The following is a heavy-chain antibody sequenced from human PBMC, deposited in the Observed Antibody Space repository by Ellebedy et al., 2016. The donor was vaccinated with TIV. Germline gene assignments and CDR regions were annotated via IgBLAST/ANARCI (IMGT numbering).Heavy chain of an antibody. J-gene: IGHJ6*02. V-gene: IGHV3-74*01. CDR2: ISSDGSST. CDR1: GFTFSTYW. Sequence: GESLKISCAASGFTFSTYWIHWVRQAPGKGLVWVSCISSDGSSTRYADSVKGRFTISRDNAKNTLFLQMNSLRAEDTDVYHCARVVNGDYYDSTGYYAYYYGMDVWGQGTTVTVSS. D-gene: IGHD3-22*01. CDR3: ARVVNGDYYDSTGYYAYYYGMDV.